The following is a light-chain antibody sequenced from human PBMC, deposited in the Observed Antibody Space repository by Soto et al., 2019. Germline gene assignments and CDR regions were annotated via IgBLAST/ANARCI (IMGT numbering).Light chain of an antibody. J-gene: IGLJ2*01. CDR2: QDR. CDR3: QAWDSSTVV. V-gene: IGLV3-1*01. CDR1: KLGDKY. Sequence: SYELTQPPSVSVSPGQTASITCSGDKLGDKYACWYQQKPGQSPVLVIYQDRKRPSGIPERFSGSNSGNTATLTVSRTQAMDEADYYCQAWDSSTVVFGGGTKLTVL.